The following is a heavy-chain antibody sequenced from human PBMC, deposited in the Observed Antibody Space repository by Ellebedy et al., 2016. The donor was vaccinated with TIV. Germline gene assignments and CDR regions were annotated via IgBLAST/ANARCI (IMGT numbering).Heavy chain of an antibody. CDR1: GFSFSRYA. Sequence: GGSLRLSCAASGFSFSRYAMNWVRQAPGKGLEWVTGIIGSGGNTKYVESVKGRFTISRDNSKNTLFLLMNSLRDEDTAVYYCARSAKDHFYHGMDVWGQGTTVTVSS. CDR2: IIGSGGNT. CDR3: ARSAKDHFYHGMDV. D-gene: IGHD2/OR15-2a*01. V-gene: IGHV3-23*01. J-gene: IGHJ6*02.